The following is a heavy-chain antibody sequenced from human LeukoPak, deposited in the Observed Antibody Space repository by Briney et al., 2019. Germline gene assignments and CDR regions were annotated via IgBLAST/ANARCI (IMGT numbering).Heavy chain of an antibody. J-gene: IGHJ4*02. D-gene: IGHD2-2*01. CDR2: ISGSGGST. V-gene: IGHV3-23*01. CDR3: AKDPGYQVVYCFDY. CDR1: GFTFSSYS. Sequence: GGSLRLSCAASGFTFSSYSMSWVRQAPGKGLGWVSGISGSGGSTDYADSVKGRFTISRDNSKNTLYLQMNSLRVEDTAVYYCAKDPGYQVVYCFDYWGQGTLVTVSS.